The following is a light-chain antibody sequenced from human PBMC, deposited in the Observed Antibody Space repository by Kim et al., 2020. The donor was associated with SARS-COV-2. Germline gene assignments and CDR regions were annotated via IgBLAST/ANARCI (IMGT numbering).Light chain of an antibody. CDR1: QSINKW. V-gene: IGKV1-5*03. CDR2: KTS. Sequence: ASVEDRVTITCRASQSINKWLAWYQQRPGKDPKLLIYKTSTLQTGVPSRFSGSGSGTEFTLTISSLQPDDFATYYCQQYTSPPWTFGQGTKVEIK. J-gene: IGKJ1*01. CDR3: QQYTSPPWT.